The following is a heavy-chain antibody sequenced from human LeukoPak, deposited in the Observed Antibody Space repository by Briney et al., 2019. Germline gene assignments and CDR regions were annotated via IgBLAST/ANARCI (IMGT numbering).Heavy chain of an antibody. CDR1: GFTFSSYA. CDR3: ASHANFEYSSSSGFDY. V-gene: IGHV3-30*04. D-gene: IGHD6-6*01. Sequence: GGSLRLSCAASGFTFSSYAMHWVRQAPGKGLEWVAVISYDGSNKYYADSVKGRFTISRDNFKNTLYLQMNSLRAEDTAVYYCASHANFEYSSSSGFDYWGQGTLVTVSS. CDR2: ISYDGSNK. J-gene: IGHJ4*02.